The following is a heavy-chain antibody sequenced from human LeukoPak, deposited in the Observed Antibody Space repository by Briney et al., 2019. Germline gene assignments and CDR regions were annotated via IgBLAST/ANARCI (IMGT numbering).Heavy chain of an antibody. CDR3: ARGTLIYCSSTSCYLSEDWFDP. J-gene: IGHJ5*02. Sequence: ASVKVSCKASGYTFTSYGISWVRQAPGQGLEWMGWISAYNGNTNYAQKLQGRVTMTTDTSTSTAYMELSSLRSEDTAVYYCARGTLIYCSSTSCYLSEDWFDPWGQGTLVTVSS. D-gene: IGHD2-2*01. CDR1: GYTFTSYG. CDR2: ISAYNGNT. V-gene: IGHV1-18*01.